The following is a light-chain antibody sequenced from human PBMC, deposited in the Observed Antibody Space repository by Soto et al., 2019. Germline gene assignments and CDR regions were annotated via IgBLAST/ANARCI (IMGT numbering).Light chain of an antibody. CDR1: QNINNW. CDR3: QQYNTYLLT. CDR2: DAS. Sequence: DIQVTQAPSTLSASVGDRVTITCRATQNINNWLAWYQQKPGKPPKLLIYDASNLESGVPSRFSGSGSGTEFTLTISSLQPDDFGTFYCQQYNTYLLTFGGGTKVDIK. J-gene: IGKJ4*01. V-gene: IGKV1-5*01.